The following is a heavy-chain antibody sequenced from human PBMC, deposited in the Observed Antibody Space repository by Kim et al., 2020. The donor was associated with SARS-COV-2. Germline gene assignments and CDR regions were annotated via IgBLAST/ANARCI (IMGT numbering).Heavy chain of an antibody. D-gene: IGHD3-9*01. CDR3: ARGPHHFDCLILREDWFDP. V-gene: IGHV7-4-1*02. Sequence: ASVKVSCKASGYTFTSYAMNWVRQAPGQGLEWMGWINTNTGNPTYAQGFTGRFVFSLDTAVSTAYLQISSLKAEDTAVYYCARGPHHFDCLILREDWFDPWGQGALVTVSS. CDR1: GYTFTSYA. CDR2: INTNTGNP. J-gene: IGHJ5*02.